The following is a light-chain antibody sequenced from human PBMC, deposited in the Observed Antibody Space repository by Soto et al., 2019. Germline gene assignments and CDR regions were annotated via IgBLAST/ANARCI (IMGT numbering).Light chain of an antibody. Sequence: EIVLTQSPGTLSLSPGERATLSCRASQSVSSSNLAWYQHKPGQPPRLVMYGASSRATGIPDRFSGSGSGTDFTLTISSLEPEDFAISYCQQYGSSPVSFGQGTKLEIK. V-gene: IGKV3-20*01. J-gene: IGKJ2*03. CDR1: QSVSSSN. CDR2: GAS. CDR3: QQYGSSPVS.